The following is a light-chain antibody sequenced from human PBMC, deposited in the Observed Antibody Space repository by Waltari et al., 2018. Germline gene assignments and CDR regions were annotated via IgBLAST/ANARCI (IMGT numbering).Light chain of an antibody. CDR2: WAS. V-gene: IGKV4-1*01. CDR3: QQYYITPPT. J-gene: IGKJ1*01. CDR1: QSVLSSSNNKNF. Sequence: DIVMTQSPDSLTVSLGERATVNCKSSQSVLSSSNNKNFFAWYQHKPGQPPKLLIYWASTRGSGVPDRFSGSGSGTDFTLTISSLQAEDVAVYYCQQYYITPPTFGQGTKVEIK.